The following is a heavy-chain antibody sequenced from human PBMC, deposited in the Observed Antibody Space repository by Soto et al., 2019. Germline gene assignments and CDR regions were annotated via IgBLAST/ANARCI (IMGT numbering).Heavy chain of an antibody. CDR1: GGSVSSSSYY. CDR2: IYYSGST. J-gene: IGHJ5*02. D-gene: IGHD1-26*01. V-gene: IGHV4-39*02. CDR3: ATQEVGGSYVYTFDP. Sequence: SETLSLTCTVSGGSVSSSSYYWGWIRQPPGKGLEWIGSIYYSGSTYYNPSLKSRVTISVDTSKNHFSLKLSSVTAADTAVYYCATQEVGGSYVYTFDPWGQGTLVTVSS.